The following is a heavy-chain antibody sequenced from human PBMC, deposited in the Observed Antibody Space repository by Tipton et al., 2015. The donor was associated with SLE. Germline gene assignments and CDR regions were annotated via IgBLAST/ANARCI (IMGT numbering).Heavy chain of an antibody. CDR2: LYYGVST. V-gene: IGHV4-39*07. D-gene: IGHD6-13*01. Sequence: TLSLTCAVSGGSITSSTYYWGWIRQPPGKGLEWIGSLYYGVSTYYNPSLKSRVTISVDTSKNQFSLKLNSVTAADTAVYYCASGGLTGVPGIAATVSQNYFDSWGQGTLVTVSS. CDR3: ASGGLTGVPGIAATVSQNYFDS. J-gene: IGHJ4*02. CDR1: GGSITSSTYY.